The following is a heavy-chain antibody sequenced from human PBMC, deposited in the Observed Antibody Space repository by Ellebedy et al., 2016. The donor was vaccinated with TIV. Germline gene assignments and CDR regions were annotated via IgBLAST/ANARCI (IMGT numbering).Heavy chain of an antibody. Sequence: GGSLRLSCAASGFTFSIYAMSWVRQAPGKGLEWVSAISSGGSTTYYADSVKGRFTISRDNSKATLYLQVSSLRVEDTAIYYCAKDFNPDTHLVHGMDVWGQGTTVTVSS. CDR2: ISSGGSTT. D-gene: IGHD5-18*01. CDR3: AKDFNPDTHLVHGMDV. V-gene: IGHV3-23*01. CDR1: GFTFSIYA. J-gene: IGHJ6*02.